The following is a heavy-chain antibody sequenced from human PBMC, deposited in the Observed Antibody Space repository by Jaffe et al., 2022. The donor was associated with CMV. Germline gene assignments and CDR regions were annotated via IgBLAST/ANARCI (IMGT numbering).Heavy chain of an antibody. CDR2: ISGSGGST. J-gene: IGHJ3*02. CDR1: GFTFSSYA. D-gene: IGHD4-17*01. Sequence: EVQLVESGGGLVQPGGSLRLSCAASGFTFSSYAMSWVRQAPGKGLEWVSAISGSGGSTYYADSVKGRFTISRDNSKNTLYLQMNSLRAEDTAVYYCAKDHLGDYGQLYAFDIWGQGTMVTVSS. CDR3: AKDHLGDYGQLYAFDI. V-gene: IGHV3-23*04.